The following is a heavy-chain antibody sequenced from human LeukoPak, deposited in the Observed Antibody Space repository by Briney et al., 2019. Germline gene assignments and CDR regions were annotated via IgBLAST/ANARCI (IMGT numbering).Heavy chain of an antibody. V-gene: IGHV5-51*01. CDR2: IYPGDSDT. CDR3: ARLDGVTIFGVVTMKDAFDI. J-gene: IGHJ3*02. D-gene: IGHD3-3*01. CDR1: GYSFTSYW. Sequence: GESLKISCKGSGYSFTSYWIGWVRQMPGKGLEWMGIIYPGDSDTRYSPSFQGQVTISADKSISTAYLQWSSLKASDTAMYYCARLDGVTIFGVVTMKDAFDIWGQGTMVTVSS.